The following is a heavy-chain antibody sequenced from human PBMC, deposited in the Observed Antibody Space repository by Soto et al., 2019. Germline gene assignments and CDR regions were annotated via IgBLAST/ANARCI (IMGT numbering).Heavy chain of an antibody. Sequence: QVQLVQSGAEVKKPGASVKVSCKASGYTFTSYGISWVRQAPGQGLEWMGWISAYNGNTNYAQKLQGRDTMTTDTSTSTAYMELRSLRSDDTAVYYCARSRRTGTTLLQFAPWGQGTLVTVSS. CDR1: GYTFTSYG. CDR2: ISAYNGNT. D-gene: IGHD1-1*01. J-gene: IGHJ5*02. V-gene: IGHV1-18*01. CDR3: ARSRRTGTTLLQFAP.